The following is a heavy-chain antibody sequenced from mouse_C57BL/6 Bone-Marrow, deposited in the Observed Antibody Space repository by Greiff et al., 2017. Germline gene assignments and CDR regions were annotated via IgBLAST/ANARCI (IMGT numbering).Heavy chain of an antibody. CDR1: GYTFTDYN. D-gene: IGHD1-1*01. CDR3: ARKKGSYYYGSSRYFDV. Sequence: EVQLQQSGPELVKPGASVKIPCKASGYTFTDYNMDWVKQSHGKSLEWIGDINPNNGGTIYNQKFKGKATLTVDKSSSTAYMELRSLTSEDTAVYYCARKKGSYYYGSSRYFDVWGTGTTVTVSS. J-gene: IGHJ1*03. V-gene: IGHV1-18*01. CDR2: INPNNGGT.